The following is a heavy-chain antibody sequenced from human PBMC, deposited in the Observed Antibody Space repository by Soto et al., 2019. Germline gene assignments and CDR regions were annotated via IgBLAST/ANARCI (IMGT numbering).Heavy chain of an antibody. D-gene: IGHD3-9*01. J-gene: IGHJ4*02. V-gene: IGHV4-39*01. CDR3: ARQLTYDICAPPCLPNY. CDR1: GGSISTTDYF. CDR2: IYYTGTT. Sequence: QLQLQESGPGLVKPSETLSLTCTVSGGSISTTDYFWGWIRQSPGKGLEWSGSIYYTGTTYYNPSLKSRVTTSVDQSRDQYSLYLSSVTAADTAVYYGARQLTYDICAPPCLPNYWGQRSLIIVSP.